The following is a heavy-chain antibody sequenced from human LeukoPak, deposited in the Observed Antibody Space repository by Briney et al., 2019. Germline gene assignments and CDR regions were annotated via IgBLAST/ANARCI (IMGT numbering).Heavy chain of an antibody. CDR2: ISHSGST. V-gene: IGHV4-59*12. Sequence: SETLSLTCTVSGGSIRSFYWSWIRQSPGKGLEWIGYISHSGSTNYNPSLKSRVTISVDTSKNQFSLKLSSVTAADTAVYYCARDRDGYNRDAFDIWGQGTMVTVSS. J-gene: IGHJ3*02. CDR1: GGSIRSFY. D-gene: IGHD5-24*01. CDR3: ARDRDGYNRDAFDI.